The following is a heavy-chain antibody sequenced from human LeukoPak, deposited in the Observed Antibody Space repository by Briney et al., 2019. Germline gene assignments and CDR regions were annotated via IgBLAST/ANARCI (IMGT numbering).Heavy chain of an antibody. V-gene: IGHV3-21*04. CDR2: ISSSSSYI. Sequence: GGSLRLSCAASGFTFSSYSMNWVRQAPGKGLEWVSSISSSSSYIYYADSVKGRFTISRDNAKNSLYLQMNSLRAEDTAIYYCAKDAPYVDMATMVKAYFFDYWGQGTLVTVSS. D-gene: IGHD5-24*01. CDR1: GFTFSSYS. J-gene: IGHJ4*02. CDR3: AKDAPYVDMATMVKAYFFDY.